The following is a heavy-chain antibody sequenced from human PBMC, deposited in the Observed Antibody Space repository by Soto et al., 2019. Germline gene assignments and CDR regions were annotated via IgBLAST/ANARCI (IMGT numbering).Heavy chain of an antibody. V-gene: IGHV1-18*01. CDR1: GYSFTTYG. CDR2: ISAYYGTT. J-gene: IGHJ4*02. Sequence: ASVKVSCKASGYSFTTYGISWVRQAPGQGLEWMGWISAYYGTTNYAQKFKGRVTMTTDTSTSTVYMELRSLTSDDTAVYYCATNFPVVNADRFVVVSAIFDYWGQGTRVTVSS. CDR3: ATNFPVVNADRFVVVSAIFDY. D-gene: IGHD2-21*01.